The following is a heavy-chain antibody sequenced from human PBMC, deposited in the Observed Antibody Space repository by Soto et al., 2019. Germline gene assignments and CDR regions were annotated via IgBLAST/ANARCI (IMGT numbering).Heavy chain of an antibody. J-gene: IGHJ4*02. CDR2: TYYRSKWYN. Sequence: SQTLSLTFAISGDSVSSNRSAWNWIRQSPSRVLEWLGRTYYRSKWYNDYAVSVKSRITINPDTSKNQFSLQLNSVTPEDTAVYYCARAWGFSSGWYGSFSYWGQGTMVTV. V-gene: IGHV6-1*01. CDR1: GDSVSSNRSA. D-gene: IGHD6-19*01. CDR3: ARAWGFSSGWYGSFSY.